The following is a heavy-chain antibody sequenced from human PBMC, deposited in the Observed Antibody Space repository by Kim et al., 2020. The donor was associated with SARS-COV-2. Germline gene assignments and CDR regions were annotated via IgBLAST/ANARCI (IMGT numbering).Heavy chain of an antibody. J-gene: IGHJ4*02. CDR3: ARQAKQAYFDY. Sequence: CSSPSFQGPVTISADKSTSPAYLQWSSLKASDTAMYFCARQAKQAYFDYWGQGTLVTVSS. V-gene: IGHV5-51*01.